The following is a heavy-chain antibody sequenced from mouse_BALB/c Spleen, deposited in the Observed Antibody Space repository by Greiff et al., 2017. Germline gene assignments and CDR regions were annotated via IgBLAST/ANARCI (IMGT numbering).Heavy chain of an antibody. CDR1: GYTFTSYV. V-gene: IGHV1-14*01. CDR2: INPYNDGT. J-gene: IGHJ4*01. D-gene: IGHD1-1*01. CDR3: ARDHGSTSYAMDY. Sequence: EVQLQQSGPELVKPGASVKMSCKASGYTFTSYVMHWVKQKPGQGLEWIGYINPYNDGTKYNEKFKGKATLTSDKSSSTAYMKLSSLTSEDSAVYYCARDHGSTSYAMDYWGQGTSVTVSS.